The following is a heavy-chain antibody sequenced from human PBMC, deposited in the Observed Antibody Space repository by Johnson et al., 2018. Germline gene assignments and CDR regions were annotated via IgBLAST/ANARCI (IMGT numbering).Heavy chain of an antibody. CDR2: ISGSGGST. Sequence: VQLQESGGGLVQPGGSLRLSCAASGFTFSNYAMNWVRQAPGKGLEWVSAISGSGGSTYYAGSVKGRFTISRDNSKNTLSLQMNSPRAEDPAVYYCAKGVRGYLGLEYFHHWGQGTLVTVSS. D-gene: IGHD3-22*01. CDR3: AKGVRGYLGLEYFHH. CDR1: GFTFSNYA. V-gene: IGHV3-23*01. J-gene: IGHJ1*01.